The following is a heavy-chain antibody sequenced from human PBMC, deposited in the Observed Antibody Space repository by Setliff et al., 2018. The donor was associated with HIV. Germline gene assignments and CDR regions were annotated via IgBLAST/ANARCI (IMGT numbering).Heavy chain of an antibody. J-gene: IGHJ4*02. Sequence: GESLKISCKGSGYSFSNYWIGWVRQKPGKGLEWMGIIFPGDSKMHYSPSFQGRVTLSADTSISTAYLQWSSLKASDTAMYYCAKGLGFCGSTTCFFDYWGQGTPVTVSS. CDR3: AKGLGFCGSTTCFFDY. CDR2: IFPGDSKM. D-gene: IGHD2-2*01. V-gene: IGHV5-51*01. CDR1: GYSFSNYW.